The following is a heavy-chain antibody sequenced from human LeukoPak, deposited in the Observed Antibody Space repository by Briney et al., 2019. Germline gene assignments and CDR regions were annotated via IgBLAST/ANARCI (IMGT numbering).Heavy chain of an antibody. V-gene: IGHV1-18*01. CDR2: ISAYNGNT. CDR1: GYTFTSYG. D-gene: IGHD2-15*01. J-gene: IGHJ5*02. CDR3: ARDRVVVVVAATRRNWFDP. Sequence: GASVKVSCKASGYTFTSYGISWVRQAPGQGLEWMGWISAYNGNTHYAQKVQGRVTMTTDTSTSTAYMELRSLTSDDTAVYYCARDRVVVVVAATRRNWFDPWGQGTLVTVSS.